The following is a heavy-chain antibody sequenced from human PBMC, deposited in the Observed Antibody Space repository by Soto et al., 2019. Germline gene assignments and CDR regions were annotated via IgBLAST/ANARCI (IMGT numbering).Heavy chain of an antibody. Sequence: GGSLRLSCTASGFSFSSFEMDWVRQPPGRGLEWVSYISTSGSTIKYADSVKGRFTISRDNANNALYLQMSSLRAEDTAVYYCAREMATTQGFDYWGQGALVTVSS. CDR2: ISTSGSTI. D-gene: IGHD5-12*01. V-gene: IGHV3-48*03. J-gene: IGHJ4*02. CDR3: AREMATTQGFDY. CDR1: GFSFSSFE.